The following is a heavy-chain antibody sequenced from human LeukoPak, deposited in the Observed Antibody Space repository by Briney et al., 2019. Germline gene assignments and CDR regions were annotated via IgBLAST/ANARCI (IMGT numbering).Heavy chain of an antibody. Sequence: GGSLRLSCAASGFTFSSYAMHWVRQAPGQGLEWMGWINPNSGGTNYAQKFQGRVTMTRDTSISTAYMELSRLRSDDTAVYYCARDTGTRSITIFGVVTESDLDVWGKGTTVTVSS. CDR3: ARDTGTRSITIFGVVTESDLDV. CDR2: INPNSGGT. J-gene: IGHJ6*04. V-gene: IGHV1-2*02. CDR1: GFTFSSYA. D-gene: IGHD3-3*01.